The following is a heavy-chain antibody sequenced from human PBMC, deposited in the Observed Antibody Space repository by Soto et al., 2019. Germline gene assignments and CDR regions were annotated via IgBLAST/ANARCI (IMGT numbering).Heavy chain of an antibody. CDR3: ARAAYCGSGCYYYADN. V-gene: IGHV1-2*02. CDR2: INPNTGVT. D-gene: IGHD2-21*02. J-gene: IGHJ4*02. Sequence: AASVKVSCKASGYTFTAHYMWWVRQAPGQGLEWMGYINPNTGVTSFAQNFRGRVTVTSDRSINTAHMELSSLRSDDTAMYYCARAAYCGSGCYYYADNWGQGTLVTVSS. CDR1: GYTFTAHY.